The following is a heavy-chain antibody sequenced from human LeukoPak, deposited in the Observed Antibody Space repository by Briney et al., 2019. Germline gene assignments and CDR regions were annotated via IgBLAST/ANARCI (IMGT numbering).Heavy chain of an antibody. CDR3: ARGTGTRVAPYYFDH. CDR2: ISYDGTNK. CDR1: GFTFSSFA. J-gene: IGHJ4*02. D-gene: IGHD1-1*01. V-gene: IGHV3-30-3*01. Sequence: GGSLRLPCAASGFTFSSFAMHWVRQAPGKGLEWVAVISYDGTNKYYADSVKGRFTISRDNSKNTLYLQMNSLRTEDTAMYYCARGTGTRVAPYYFDHWGQGTLVTVSS.